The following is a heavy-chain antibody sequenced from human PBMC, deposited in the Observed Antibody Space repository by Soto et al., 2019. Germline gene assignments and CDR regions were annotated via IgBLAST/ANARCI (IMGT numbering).Heavy chain of an antibody. CDR1: GYTFTNND. J-gene: IGHJ4*02. CDR3: ARGQSGYFAPY. V-gene: IGHV1-8*01. CDR2: MNPNSGNT. D-gene: IGHD3-9*01. Sequence: ASVKVSCKASGYTFTNNDINWVRQATGQGLEWMGWMNPNSGNTGYAQKFQGRVTMTRDTSISTAYMELSSLISEDTAVYYCARGQSGYFAPYWGQGTLVTVSS.